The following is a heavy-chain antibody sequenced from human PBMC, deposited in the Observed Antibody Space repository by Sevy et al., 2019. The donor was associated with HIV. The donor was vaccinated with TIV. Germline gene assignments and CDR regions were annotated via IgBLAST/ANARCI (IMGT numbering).Heavy chain of an antibody. Sequence: GGSLRLSCAASGFTFSDYYMSWIRQAPGKGLEWVSYISSSGSTIYYADSVKGRFTISRDNAKNSLYLQMNSLRAEDTAVYYCARAILGVVISPSFDYWGQGTLVTVSS. V-gene: IGHV3-11*01. J-gene: IGHJ4*02. D-gene: IGHD3-3*01. CDR1: GFTFSDYY. CDR3: ARAILGVVISPSFDY. CDR2: ISSSGSTI.